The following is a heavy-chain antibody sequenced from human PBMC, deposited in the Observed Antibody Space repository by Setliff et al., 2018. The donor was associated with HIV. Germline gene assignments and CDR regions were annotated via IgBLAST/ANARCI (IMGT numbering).Heavy chain of an antibody. CDR1: GFSISSNYY. CDR2: IYHSGTA. J-gene: IGHJ4*02. V-gene: IGHV4-38-2*02. CDR3: ARDHRGLLSPVPRGYFDY. D-gene: IGHD3-22*01. Sequence: KTSETLSLTCNVSGFSISSNYYWGWVRQPPGRGLEWIGNIYHSGTAYYNPSFKTRVAISIDTSKNYVSLKLRSLTAADTAIYYCARDHRGLLSPVPRGYFDYWGQGALVTVSS.